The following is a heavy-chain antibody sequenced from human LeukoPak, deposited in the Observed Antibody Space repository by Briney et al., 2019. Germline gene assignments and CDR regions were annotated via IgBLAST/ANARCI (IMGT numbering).Heavy chain of an antibody. CDR3: ASRIAVAGTEPMGYYYMDV. CDR1: GGTFSSYA. V-gene: IGHV1-69*05. Sequence: SSVKVSCKASGGTFSSYAISWVRQAPGQGLEWMGGIIPIFGTANYAQKFQGRVTITTDESTSTAYMELSSLRSEDTAVYYCASRIAVAGTEPMGYYYMDVWRKGTTVTVSS. J-gene: IGHJ6*03. CDR2: IIPIFGTA. D-gene: IGHD6-19*01.